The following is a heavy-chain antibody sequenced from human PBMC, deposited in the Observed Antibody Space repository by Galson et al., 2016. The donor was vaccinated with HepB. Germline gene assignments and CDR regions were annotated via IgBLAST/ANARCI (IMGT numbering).Heavy chain of an antibody. D-gene: IGHD2-15*01. V-gene: IGHV5-10-1*01. CDR3: ARQGFCSGSNCRGDAFDI. CDR1: GYSFTKHW. Sequence: QSGAEVKKPGESLKISCKVSGYSFTKHWIDWVRQMPGKGLEWMGRIDPSDSYTNYGPTFQGHVTISTDRATNTASLQWSSLKVPDTGIYFCARQGFCSGSNCRGDAFDIWGQGTTVTVSS. J-gene: IGHJ3*02. CDR2: IDPSDSYT.